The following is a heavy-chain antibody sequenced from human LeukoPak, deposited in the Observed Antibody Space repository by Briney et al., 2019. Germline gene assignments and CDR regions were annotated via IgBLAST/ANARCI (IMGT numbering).Heavy chain of an antibody. Sequence: ASVKVSCKASGYTFTSYGISWVRQAPGQGLEWMGWISAYNGNTNYAQKLQGRVTMTTDTSTSTAYMELRSLRSDDTAVYYCARAYYYGSGSYWFDPWGQGTLVTVSS. CDR3: ARAYYYGSGSYWFDP. J-gene: IGHJ5*02. CDR2: ISAYNGNT. D-gene: IGHD3-10*01. CDR1: GYTFTSYG. V-gene: IGHV1-18*01.